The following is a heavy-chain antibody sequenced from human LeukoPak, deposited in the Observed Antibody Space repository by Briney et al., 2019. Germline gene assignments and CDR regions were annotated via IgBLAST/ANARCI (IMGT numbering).Heavy chain of an antibody. Sequence: SETLSLTCTVSGGSISSSGYYWGWIRQPPGKGLEWIGTVYYAGSTYYNPSLKSRVTISEDTSRNQFSLKLNSVTAADTAVYYCARGSGTYYYDSGGYLNWFDPWGQGILVTVSS. CDR2: VYYAGST. J-gene: IGHJ5*02. CDR3: ARGSGTYYYDSGGYLNWFDP. D-gene: IGHD3-22*01. V-gene: IGHV4-39*01. CDR1: GGSISSSGYY.